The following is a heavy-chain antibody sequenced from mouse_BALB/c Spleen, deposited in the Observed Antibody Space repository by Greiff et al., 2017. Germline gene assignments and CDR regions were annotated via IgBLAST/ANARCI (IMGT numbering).Heavy chain of an antibody. Sequence: QVQLKQSAAELARPGASVKMSCKASGYTFTSYTMHWVKQRPGQGLEWIGYINPSSGYTEYNQKFKDKTTLTADKSSSTAYMQLSSLTSEDSAVYYCARSGAYYRYDEAMDYWGQGTSVTVSS. V-gene: IGHV1-4*02. J-gene: IGHJ4*01. D-gene: IGHD2-14*01. CDR3: ARSGAYYRYDEAMDY. CDR2: INPSSGYT. CDR1: GYTFTSYT.